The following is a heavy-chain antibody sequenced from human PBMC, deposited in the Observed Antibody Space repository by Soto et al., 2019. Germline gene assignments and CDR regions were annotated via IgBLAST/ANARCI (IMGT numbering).Heavy chain of an antibody. D-gene: IGHD3-3*01. J-gene: IGHJ6*03. CDR2: IYYSGST. Sequence: QVQLQESGPGLVKPSQTLSLTCTVSGGSISSGGYYWSWIRQHPGKSLEWIGYIYYSGSTYYNPSLKSRVTISVDTSKNQFSLKLSSVTAADTAVYYCARRFWSGYYRGAENYYYMDVWGKGTTVTVSS. CDR1: GGSISSGGYY. CDR3: ARRFWSGYYRGAENYYYMDV. V-gene: IGHV4-31*03.